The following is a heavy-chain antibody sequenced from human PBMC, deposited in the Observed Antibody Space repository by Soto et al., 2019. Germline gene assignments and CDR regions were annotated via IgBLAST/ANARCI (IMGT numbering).Heavy chain of an antibody. Sequence: SETLSLTCAVYGGSFSGYYWSWIRQPPGKGLEWIGEINHSGSTNYNPSLKSRVTISVDTSKNQFSLKLSSVTAADTAVYYCARGPHDTILAAAGNELDYWGQGTLVTVSS. D-gene: IGHD6-13*01. CDR1: GGSFSGYY. CDR3: ARGPHDTILAAAGNELDY. J-gene: IGHJ4*02. V-gene: IGHV4-34*01. CDR2: INHSGST.